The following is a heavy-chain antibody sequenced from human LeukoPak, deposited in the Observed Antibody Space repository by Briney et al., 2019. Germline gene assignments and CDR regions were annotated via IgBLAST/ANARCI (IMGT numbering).Heavy chain of an antibody. J-gene: IGHJ6*03. V-gene: IGHV4-59*01. CDR1: GGSISSYY. CDR2: IYYSGST. CDR3: ARSDCSSTSCFYYYYMDV. D-gene: IGHD2-2*01. Sequence: PSETLSLTCIVSGGSISSYYWSWIRQPPGKGLEWIGYIYYSGSTNYNPSLKSRVTISVDTSKNQFSLKLSSVTAADTAVYYCARSDCSSTSCFYYYYMDVWGKGTTVTVSS.